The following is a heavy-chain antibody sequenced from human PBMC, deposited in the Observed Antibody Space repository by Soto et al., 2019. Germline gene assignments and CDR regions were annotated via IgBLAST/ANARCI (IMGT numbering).Heavy chain of an antibody. Sequence: QVQLQQWGAGLLKPSETLSLICAVSGESLSDHYWSWIRQSPGQGLGWSGDINQYGTTNYNPSLKCRVTISADTSKNQFFLRLASVTAADTAIYYCARGAHISGVTRCFDPWGQGTLVTVSS. J-gene: IGHJ5*02. CDR3: ARGAHISGVTRCFDP. D-gene: IGHD1-20*01. CDR2: INQYGTT. V-gene: IGHV4-34*01. CDR1: GESLSDHY.